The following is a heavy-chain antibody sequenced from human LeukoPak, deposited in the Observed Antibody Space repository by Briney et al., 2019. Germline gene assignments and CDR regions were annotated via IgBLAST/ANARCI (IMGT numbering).Heavy chain of an antibody. CDR3: AREGIVPAAFAGDYDSRGYHFDN. CDR1: GFAFSSYS. Sequence: PGGSLRLSCAASGFAFSSYSMNWVRQAPGKGLEWVSYIRSSSSTILYADSVWGRFTISRDNAKNSLYLQMNSLRDEDTAVYYCAREGIVPAAFAGDYDSRGYHFDNWGQGTLVTVSS. CDR2: IRSSSSTI. V-gene: IGHV3-48*02. D-gene: IGHD2-2*01. J-gene: IGHJ4*02.